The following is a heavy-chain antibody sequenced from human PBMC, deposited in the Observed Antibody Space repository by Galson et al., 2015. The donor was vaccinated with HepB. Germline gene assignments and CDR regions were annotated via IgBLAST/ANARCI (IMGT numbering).Heavy chain of an antibody. CDR3: ARELMALGHYSSSWFPSNYYYGMDV. CDR2: ISSSGSTI. CDR1: GSTFSSYE. V-gene: IGHV3-48*03. D-gene: IGHD6-13*01. Sequence: SLRLSCAASGSTFSSYEMNWVRQAPGKGLEWVSYISSSGSTIYYADSVKGRFTISRDNAKNSLYLQMNSLRAEDTAVYYCARELMALGHYSSSWFPSNYYYGMDVWGQGTTVTVSS. J-gene: IGHJ6*02.